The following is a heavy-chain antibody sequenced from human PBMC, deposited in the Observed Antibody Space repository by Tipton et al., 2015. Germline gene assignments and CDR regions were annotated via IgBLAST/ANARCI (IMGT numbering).Heavy chain of an antibody. CDR2: ISTSSSYI. Sequence: SLRLSCAASGFTFSSYSMNWVRQAPGKGLEWVSSISTSSSYIYYADSLKGRFTISRDNAKNSLYLQMNSLRAEDTAVYYCARVRFSSSSWPYYFDYWGRGTLVTVSS. CDR3: ARVRFSSSSWPYYFDY. V-gene: IGHV3-21*01. J-gene: IGHJ4*02. D-gene: IGHD6-13*01. CDR1: GFTFSSYS.